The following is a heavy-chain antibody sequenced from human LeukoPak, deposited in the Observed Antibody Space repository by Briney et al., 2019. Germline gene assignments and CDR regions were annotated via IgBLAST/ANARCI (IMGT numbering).Heavy chain of an antibody. J-gene: IGHJ6*02. CDR1: GYTFTSYG. CDR2: ISAYNGNT. V-gene: IGHV1-18*01. D-gene: IGHD2-2*01. CDR3: ARGGYCSSTSCYAANYYYYYGMDV. Sequence: ASVKVSCKASGYTFTSYGISWVRQAPGQGLEWMGWISAYNGNTNYAQKLQGRVTMTTDTSTSTAHMELRSLRSDDTAVYYCARGGYCSSTSCYAANYYYYYGMDVWGQGTTVTVSS.